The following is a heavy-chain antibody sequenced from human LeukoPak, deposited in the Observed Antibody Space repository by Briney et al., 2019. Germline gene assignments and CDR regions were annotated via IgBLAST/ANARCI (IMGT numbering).Heavy chain of an antibody. D-gene: IGHD5-18*01. Sequence: PGGSLRLSCAASGFTFSSYGINWVRQAPGKGLEWVSFISSGSNYTYYADSVKGRFTISRDNAMNSLYLQMNSLRAEDTAVYYCARAGDNTTMVTQWGQGTLVTVSS. CDR3: ARAGDNTTMVTQ. J-gene: IGHJ4*02. V-gene: IGHV3-21*01. CDR2: ISSGSNYT. CDR1: GFTFSSYG.